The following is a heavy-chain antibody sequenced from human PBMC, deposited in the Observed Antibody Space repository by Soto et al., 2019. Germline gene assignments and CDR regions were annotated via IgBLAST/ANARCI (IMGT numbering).Heavy chain of an antibody. CDR1: GFTFSSYA. CDR2: ISSSGDST. D-gene: IGHD3-22*01. Sequence: EVHLLESGGGLVQPGGSLRLSCAASGFTFSSYAMSWVRQAAGKGLEWVSAISSSGDSTYYTDSVKGRFTISRDNSKSTLCLQMNSLRAEDTAVYYCAKRYYYDNSGLWDSWGQGTLVIVSS. CDR3: AKRYYYDNSGLWDS. J-gene: IGHJ4*02. V-gene: IGHV3-23*01.